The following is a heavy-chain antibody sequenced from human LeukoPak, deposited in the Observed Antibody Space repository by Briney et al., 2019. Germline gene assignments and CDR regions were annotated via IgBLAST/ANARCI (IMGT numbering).Heavy chain of an antibody. CDR3: ARDALLRGGIDY. CDR2: INEDGSEK. D-gene: IGHD3-10*01. Sequence: GGSLRLSCAASGFTFSTYWMSWVRQAPGKGLEWVANINEDGSEKYYGDSVKGRFTISRDSAKNSVYLQMNSLRAEDTAVYYCARDALLRGGIDYWGQGTLVTVSS. J-gene: IGHJ4*02. CDR1: GFTFSTYW. V-gene: IGHV3-7*01.